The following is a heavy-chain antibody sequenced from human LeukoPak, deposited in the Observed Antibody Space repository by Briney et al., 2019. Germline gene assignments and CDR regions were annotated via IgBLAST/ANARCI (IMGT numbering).Heavy chain of an antibody. D-gene: IGHD3/OR15-3a*01. CDR1: GFTFSSYA. J-gene: IGHJ4*02. V-gene: IGHV3-30-3*01. CDR2: ISYDGSNK. Sequence: GGSLRLSCAASGFTFSSYAMHWVRQAPGKGLEWVAVISYDGSNKYYADSVKGRFTISRDNSKNTLYLQMNSLRAEDTAVYYCARGGPNPRFDYWGQGTLVTVSS. CDR3: ARGGPNPRFDY.